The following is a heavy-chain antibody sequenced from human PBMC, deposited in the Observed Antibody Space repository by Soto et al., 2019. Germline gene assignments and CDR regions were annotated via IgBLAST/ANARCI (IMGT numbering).Heavy chain of an antibody. CDR3: ARDLVGGSGSYYHYYYGMDV. V-gene: IGHV4-31*03. CDR2: IYYSGNT. CDR1: GCSISSGGYY. Sequence: SETLSLTCTVSGCSISSGGYYWSWIRQHPGKGLEWIGYIYYSGNTYYNPSLKSRVTISVDTSKNQFSLKLSSVTAADTAVYYCARDLVGGSGSYYHYYYGMDVWGQGTTVTV. J-gene: IGHJ6*02. D-gene: IGHD3-10*01.